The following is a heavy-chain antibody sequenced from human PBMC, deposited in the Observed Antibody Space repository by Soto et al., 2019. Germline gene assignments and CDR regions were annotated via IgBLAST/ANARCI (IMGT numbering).Heavy chain of an antibody. Sequence: GASVKVSCKASGYTFTSYAMHWVRQAPGQRLEWMGWINAGNGNTKYSQKFQGRVTITRDTSASTAYMELSSLRSEDTAVYYCAAFKGTHYYCGMDVWGQGTTVTVS. CDR1: GYTFTSYA. J-gene: IGHJ6*02. D-gene: IGHD3-3*02. CDR3: AAFKGTHYYCGMDV. CDR2: INAGNGNT. V-gene: IGHV1-3*01.